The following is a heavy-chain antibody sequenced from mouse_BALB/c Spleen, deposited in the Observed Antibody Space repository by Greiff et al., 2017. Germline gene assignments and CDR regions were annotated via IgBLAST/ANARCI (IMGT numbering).Heavy chain of an antibody. Sequence: EVKLVESGGDLVKPGGSLKLSCAASGFTFSSYGMSWVRQTPDKRLEWVATISSGGSYTYYQDSVKGRFTISTDNAKNTLYLQMSSLKSEDTAMYYCARQILRIRDAMDYWGQGTSVTVSS. D-gene: IGHD1-2*01. J-gene: IGHJ4*01. V-gene: IGHV5-6*01. CDR3: ARQILRIRDAMDY. CDR1: GFTFSSYG. CDR2: ISSGGSYT.